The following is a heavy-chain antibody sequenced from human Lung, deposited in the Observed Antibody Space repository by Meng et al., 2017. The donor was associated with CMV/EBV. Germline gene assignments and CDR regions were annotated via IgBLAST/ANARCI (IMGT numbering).Heavy chain of an antibody. Sequence: GESXKISCAASRFTFSSYTLNWVRQPPGEGLEWVSSISSSGSYIYYAASVKGRFTISRVNAENSLYLQMSGLRAEDTAVYFCARDYGSRGMDVWRQGTTVTVSS. CDR2: ISSSGSYI. CDR1: RFTFSSYT. V-gene: IGHV3-21*06. D-gene: IGHD3-10*01. CDR3: ARDYGSRGMDV. J-gene: IGHJ6*02.